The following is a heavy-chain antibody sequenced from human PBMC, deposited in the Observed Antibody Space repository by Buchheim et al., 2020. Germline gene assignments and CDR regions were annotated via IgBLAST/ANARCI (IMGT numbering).Heavy chain of an antibody. CDR1: GFTFSSYA. Sequence: EVQLLESGGGLVQPGGSLRLSCAASGFTFSSYAMSWVRQAPGKGLEWVSAISGSGGSTYYADSVKGRFTISRDNSKNTVYLEMSSLKVEDTALYYCARDMYSSDYYIKTFDSWGQGT. V-gene: IGHV3-23*01. J-gene: IGHJ4*02. D-gene: IGHD6-19*01. CDR3: ARDMYSSDYYIKTFDS. CDR2: ISGSGGST.